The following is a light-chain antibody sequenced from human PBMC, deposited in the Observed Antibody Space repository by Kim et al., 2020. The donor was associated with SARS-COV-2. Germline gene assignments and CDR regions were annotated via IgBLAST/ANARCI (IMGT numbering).Light chain of an antibody. CDR2: DVN. J-gene: IGLJ3*02. Sequence: GKSVTISCTGTRSDVGGYDHVSWYQHRPGEVPKLLIFDVNRRASGFLDRFSGSKSGNTASLTISGLQAEDETDYYCCSYSGSYSWVFGGGTQLTVL. CDR3: CSYSGSYSWV. CDR1: RSDVGGYDH. V-gene: IGLV2-11*01.